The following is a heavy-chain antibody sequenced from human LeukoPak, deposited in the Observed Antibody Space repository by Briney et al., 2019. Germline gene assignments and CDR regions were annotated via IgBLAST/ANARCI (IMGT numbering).Heavy chain of an antibody. J-gene: IGHJ4*02. CDR2: IWNDGSNK. CDR3: ARAVGPFDY. CDR1: GFTFNVYG. Sequence: GGSLRLSCAASGFTFNVYGIHWVRQAPGKGLEWVAVIWNDGSNKYYGDSVKGRFTISRDNSKDTLYLQMNSLRVEDTAVYYCARAVGPFDYWGQGTLVTVSS. V-gene: IGHV3-33*01. D-gene: IGHD3-16*01.